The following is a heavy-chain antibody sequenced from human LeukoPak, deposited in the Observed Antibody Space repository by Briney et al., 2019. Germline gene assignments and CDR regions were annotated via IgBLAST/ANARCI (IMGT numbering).Heavy chain of an antibody. Sequence: SETLSLTCTVSGGSISSYYWSWIRQPPGKGLEWIGYIYYSGSTNYNPSLKSRVTISVDTSKNQFSLKLSSLTAADTAVYYCARGAGWGSVSEFDYWGQGTLVTVSS. J-gene: IGHJ4*02. CDR3: ARGAGWGSVSEFDY. CDR2: IYYSGST. CDR1: GGSISSYY. V-gene: IGHV4-59*01. D-gene: IGHD1-14*01.